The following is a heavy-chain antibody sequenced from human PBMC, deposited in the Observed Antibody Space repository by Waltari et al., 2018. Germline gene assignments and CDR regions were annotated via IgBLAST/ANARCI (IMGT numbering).Heavy chain of an antibody. Sequence: QLQLQESGPGLVKPSETLSLTCTVPGGSISSSSYYWGRIRQPPGRGLDWIGSIYYSGSTYYNPSLKSRVTISVDTSKNQFSLKLSSVTAADTAVYYCARNTREDSSGSPLGWFDPWGQGTLVTVSS. CDR1: GGSISSSSYY. J-gene: IGHJ5*02. V-gene: IGHV4-39*07. D-gene: IGHD6-19*01. CDR2: IYYSGST. CDR3: ARNTREDSSGSPLGWFDP.